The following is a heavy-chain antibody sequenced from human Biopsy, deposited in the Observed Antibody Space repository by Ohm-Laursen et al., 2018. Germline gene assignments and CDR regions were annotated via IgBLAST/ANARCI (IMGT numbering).Heavy chain of an antibody. CDR3: AAERLPSGIGGPWLDP. D-gene: IGHD3-16*01. Sequence: SLRLSCAASGAALSGYSMIWVRQAPGKGLEWVSSITGGSNYINYADSVKGRLTISRENAKNSLYLQLDSLRVEDTAVYYCAAERLPSGIGGPWLDPWGQGTLVIVSS. J-gene: IGHJ5*02. CDR1: GAALSGYS. V-gene: IGHV3-21*06. CDR2: ITGGSNYI.